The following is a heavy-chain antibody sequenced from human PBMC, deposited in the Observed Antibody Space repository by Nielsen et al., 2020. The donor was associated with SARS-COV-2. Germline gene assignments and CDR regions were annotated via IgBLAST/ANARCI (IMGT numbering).Heavy chain of an antibody. V-gene: IGHV3-23*01. CDR2: IGGSGDIT. CDR3: AKDLIAVIVATASPFDY. J-gene: IGHJ4*02. Sequence: ESLKISCTASGFIFSSYAMSWVRQAPGKGLEWVSTIGGSGDITYYGDSVKGRFTISRDNSKNTLYLQMNSLRAEDTAVYYCAKDLIAVIVATASPFDYWGQGSLVTVSS. D-gene: IGHD2-15*01. CDR1: GFIFSSYA.